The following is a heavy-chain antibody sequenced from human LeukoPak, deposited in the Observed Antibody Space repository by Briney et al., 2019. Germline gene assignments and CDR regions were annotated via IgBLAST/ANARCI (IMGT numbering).Heavy chain of an antibody. V-gene: IGHV3-30*03. Sequence: PGGSLRLSCAASGFTFSSYSMNWVRQAPGKGLEWVAVISYDGSNKYYADSVKGRFTISRDNSKNTLYLQMNSLRAEDTAVYYCARGDCTNGVCYTNNYYYYGMDVWGQGPTVTVSS. CDR2: ISYDGSNK. J-gene: IGHJ6*02. CDR3: ARGDCTNGVCYTNNYYYYGMDV. D-gene: IGHD2-8*01. CDR1: GFTFSSYS.